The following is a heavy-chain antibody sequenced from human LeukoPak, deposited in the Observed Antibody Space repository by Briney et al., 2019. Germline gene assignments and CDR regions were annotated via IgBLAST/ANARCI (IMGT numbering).Heavy chain of an antibody. CDR3: ARENVILAYGMDV. J-gene: IGHJ6*02. V-gene: IGHV4-31*03. CDR1: GGSISSGGYY. Sequence: SQTLSLTCTVSGGSISSGGYYWSWIRQHPGKGLEWIGYIYYSGSTYYNPSLRSRVTISVDTSKNQFSLKLSPVTAADTAVYYCARENVILAYGMDVWGQGTTVTVSS. D-gene: IGHD3/OR15-3a*01. CDR2: IYYSGST.